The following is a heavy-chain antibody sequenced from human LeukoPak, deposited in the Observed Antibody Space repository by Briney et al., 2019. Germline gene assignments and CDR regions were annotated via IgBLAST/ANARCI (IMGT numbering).Heavy chain of an antibody. V-gene: IGHV1-2*02. CDR2: INPNSGGT. CDR1: GYTFIGYY. D-gene: IGHD2-2*01. Sequence: GASVKVSCKASGYTFIGYYMHWVRQAPGQGLEWMGWINPNSGGTSYAQKFQGRVTMTRDTSINTVYMELSRLRSDDTAVYYCARDRSYCSSTSCYYYYMDVWGKGTTVTVSS. J-gene: IGHJ6*03. CDR3: ARDRSYCSSTSCYYYYMDV.